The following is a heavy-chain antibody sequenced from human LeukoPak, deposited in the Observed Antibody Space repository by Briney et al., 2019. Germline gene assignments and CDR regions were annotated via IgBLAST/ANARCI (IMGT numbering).Heavy chain of an antibody. CDR3: ALLAAADSES. V-gene: IGHV3-74*01. CDR1: GFTFSCYW. J-gene: IGHJ5*02. D-gene: IGHD6-13*01. Sequence: TGGSLRLSCAGSGFTFSCYWMHWVRQAPGKGLVWVSRINSDGSDTIYADSVKGRFTISRDNAKNTLYLQMNSLRAEDTAVYYCALLAAADSESWGQGTLVTVSS. CDR2: INSDGSDT.